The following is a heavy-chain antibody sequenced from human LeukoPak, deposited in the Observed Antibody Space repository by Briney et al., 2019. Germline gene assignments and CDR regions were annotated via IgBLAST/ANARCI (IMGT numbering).Heavy chain of an antibody. Sequence: GASVKVSCKASGYTFTSYDISWVRQAPGQGLEWMGGIIPIFGTANYAQKFQGRVTITADESTSTAYMELSSLRSEDTAVYYCARALTEPAGYCSSTSCYGDFDYWGQGTLVTVSS. CDR2: IIPIFGTA. D-gene: IGHD2-2*01. V-gene: IGHV1-69*13. CDR3: ARALTEPAGYCSSTSCYGDFDY. CDR1: GYTFTSYD. J-gene: IGHJ4*02.